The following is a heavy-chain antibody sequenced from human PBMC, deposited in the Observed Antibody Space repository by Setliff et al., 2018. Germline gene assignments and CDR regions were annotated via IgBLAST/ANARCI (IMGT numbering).Heavy chain of an antibody. D-gene: IGHD6-13*01. CDR1: GYSSTSYW. CDR3: ARGSAAGTGGWGADY. CDR2: IYPGDSDT. J-gene: IGHJ4*02. V-gene: IGHV5-51*01. Sequence: GESPKIFCNGLGYSSTSYWLGWVRRMPGKGLEWMGIIYPGDSDTRYSPSFQVQVTISADKSIRTAYLQWRDLKPLDTAMYYCARGSAAGTGGWGADYWGRGTLVTVSS.